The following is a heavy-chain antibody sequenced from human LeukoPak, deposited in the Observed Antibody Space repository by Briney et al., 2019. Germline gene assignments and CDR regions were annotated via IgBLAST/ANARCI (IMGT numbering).Heavy chain of an antibody. D-gene: IGHD3-9*01. CDR3: ARGRTRGYDILTGYYTPVDY. CDR2: IIPIFGTA. J-gene: IGHJ4*02. Sequence: XSSXAIXWVRQAPGQGREWMGGIIPIFGTANYTQKFQGRVTITADESTSPAYMELSSLRSEDTAVYYCARGRTRGYDILTGYYTPVDYWGQGTLVTVSS. V-gene: IGHV1-69*01. CDR1: XSSXA.